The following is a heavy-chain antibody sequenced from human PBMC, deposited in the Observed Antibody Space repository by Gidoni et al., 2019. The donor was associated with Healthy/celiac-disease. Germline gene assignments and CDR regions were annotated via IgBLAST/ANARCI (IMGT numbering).Heavy chain of an antibody. D-gene: IGHD5-18*01. CDR2: RWYDGSNK. CDR3: ARELYSYGSMAFDI. J-gene: IGHJ3*02. V-gene: IGHV3-33*01. CDR1: GFPFSSYG. Sequence: QVQLVESGGGVVQPGRSLRLSCAASGFPFSSYGMHWVRQASGKGLEWVAVRWYDGSNKYYADSVKGRFTISRDNSKNTLYLQMNSLRAEDTAVYYCARELYSYGSMAFDIWGQGTMVTVSS.